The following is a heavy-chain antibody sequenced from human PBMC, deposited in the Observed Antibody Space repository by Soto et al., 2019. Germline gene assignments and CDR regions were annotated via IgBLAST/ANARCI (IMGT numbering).Heavy chain of an antibody. CDR2: INTDGRNI. V-gene: IGHV3-74*01. CDR3: GRVFGGGMGWFDS. Sequence: GGSLRLSCAASGFTFSNYWMHWVRQAPGKGLVWVSRINTDGRNITDAESVKGRFTISRDNANNTLYLQMNSLRAEDTAVYYCGRVFGGGMGWFDSWGQGTLVTVSS. J-gene: IGHJ5*01. D-gene: IGHD3-16*01. CDR1: GFTFSNYW.